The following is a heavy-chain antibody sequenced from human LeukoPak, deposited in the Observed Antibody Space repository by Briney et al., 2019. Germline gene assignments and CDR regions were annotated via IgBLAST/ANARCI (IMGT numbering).Heavy chain of an antibody. CDR1: GASMRSETHY. CDR3: ARGRRELKYAPDY. Sequence: SETLSLTCNVSGASMRSETHYWSWLRQHPGKGPEWIAYIYYTAGAYYNPSLESRVSISLDASENQFSLKLSSVTAADTAIYYCARGRRELKYAPDYWGQGTLVTVSS. D-gene: IGHD2-2*01. J-gene: IGHJ4*02. V-gene: IGHV4-31*03. CDR2: IYYTAGA.